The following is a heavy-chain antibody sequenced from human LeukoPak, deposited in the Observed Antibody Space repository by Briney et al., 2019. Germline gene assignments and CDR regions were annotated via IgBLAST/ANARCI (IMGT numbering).Heavy chain of an antibody. CDR2: IYYSGST. V-gene: IGHV4-39*01. J-gene: IGHJ4*02. D-gene: IGHD1-26*01. Sequence: PLETLSLTCTVSGGSISSSSYYWGWIRQPPGKGLEWIGSIYYSGSTYYNPSLKSRVTISVDTSKNQFSMKLTSVTAADTAVYYCAWMAVGATSPDYWGQGTLVTVSS. CDR3: AWMAVGATSPDY. CDR1: GGSISSSSYY.